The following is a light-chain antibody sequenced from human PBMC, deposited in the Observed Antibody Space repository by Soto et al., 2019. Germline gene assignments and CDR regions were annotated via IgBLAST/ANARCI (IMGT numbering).Light chain of an antibody. CDR2: EVS. CDR1: SSDVGGYNY. V-gene: IGLV2-8*01. Sequence: QSVLTQPPSASGSPGQSVTISCTGTSSDVGGYNYVSWYQQHPGKAPKLMIYEVSKRPSGVPDRFSGSKSGNTASLTVSGLQTEDEAEYYCTSYGGSNIFYVFGTGTKLTVL. J-gene: IGLJ1*01. CDR3: TSYGGSNIFYV.